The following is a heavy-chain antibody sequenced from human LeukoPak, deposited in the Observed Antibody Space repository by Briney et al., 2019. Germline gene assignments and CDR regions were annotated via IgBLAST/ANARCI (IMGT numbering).Heavy chain of an antibody. CDR2: VSPKTGRT. CDR1: GYTFRNHD. CDR3: ARESERNDGWFDP. Sequence: ASVLVSCKASGYTFRNHDINWVRQATGQGLEWMGWVSPKTGRTGYAQKFQGRVYMTTNASLSTAYMELSSLRSDDTAVYFCARESERNDGWFDPWGQGTLSPSPQ. D-gene: IGHD1-1*01. J-gene: IGHJ5*02. V-gene: IGHV1-8*01.